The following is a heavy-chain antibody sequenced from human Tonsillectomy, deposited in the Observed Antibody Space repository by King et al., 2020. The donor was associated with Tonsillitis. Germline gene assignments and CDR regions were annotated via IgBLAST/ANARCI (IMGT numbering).Heavy chain of an antibody. D-gene: IGHD6-13*01. CDR2: IYSGGDT. Sequence: VQLVESGGGLIQPGGSLRLSCAASGFTVSGNYMSWVRQAPGKGLEWVSIIYSGGDTYYADSVKGRFTISRDNSKNTLFLQMNSLRAEDTAVYYCARDFSHGGSSYLAFDIWGQGTMVTVSS. J-gene: IGHJ3*02. V-gene: IGHV3-53*01. CDR3: ARDFSHGGSSYLAFDI. CDR1: GFTVSGNY.